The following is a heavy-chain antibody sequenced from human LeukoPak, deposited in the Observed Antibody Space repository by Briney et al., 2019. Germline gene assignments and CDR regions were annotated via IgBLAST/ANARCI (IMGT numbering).Heavy chain of an antibody. J-gene: IGHJ4*02. CDR3: ARVNTHWGVDY. CDR2: INSDGRST. D-gene: IGHD7-27*01. V-gene: IGHV3-74*01. Sequence: GGSLRLSCAASGFTFSGYWMCWVRQVPGKGLVWLSQINSDGRSTNYADSVKGRFTISRDNAKNTLYLQMNNLRAEDTAVYYCARVNTHWGVDYWGQGTLVTVSS. CDR1: GFTFSGYW.